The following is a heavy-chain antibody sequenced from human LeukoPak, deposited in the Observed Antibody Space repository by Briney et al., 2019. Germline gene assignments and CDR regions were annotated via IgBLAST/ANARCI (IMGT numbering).Heavy chain of an antibody. D-gene: IGHD3-22*01. J-gene: IGHJ4*02. Sequence: GGSLRLSCAASGFTLSRSAMTWVRQGPGTGLEFVASIIYSGGATYYADSVKGRFTISRDNSKNTLYLQMNSLRAEDTARYCCAKDGLYYDGSEHVYYFDSWGQGTLVTVSS. V-gene: IGHV3-23*01. CDR3: AKDGLYYDGSEHVYYFDS. CDR2: IIYSGGAT. CDR1: GFTLSRSA.